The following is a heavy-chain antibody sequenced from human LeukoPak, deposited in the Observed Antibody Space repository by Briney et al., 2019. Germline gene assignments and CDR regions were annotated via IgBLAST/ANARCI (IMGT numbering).Heavy chain of an antibody. CDR2: ISSSSSYI. Sequence: PEGSLRLSCVASGFTLSSYSMNWVRQAPGKGLEWVSSISSSSSYIYYTDSVKGRFTISRDNAKNSLFLQMNSLRAEDTAVYYCARVLRYCSGGNCYSGGLGYMDVWGKGTTVTISS. J-gene: IGHJ6*03. CDR3: ARVLRYCSGGNCYSGGLGYMDV. CDR1: GFTLSSYS. V-gene: IGHV3-21*04. D-gene: IGHD2-15*01.